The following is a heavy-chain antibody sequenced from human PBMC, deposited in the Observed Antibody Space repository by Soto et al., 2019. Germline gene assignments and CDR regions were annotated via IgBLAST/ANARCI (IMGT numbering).Heavy chain of an antibody. CDR1: GYTFTSYD. J-gene: IGHJ6*03. V-gene: IGHV1-8*01. Sequence: QVQLVQSGAEVKKPGASVKVSCKASGYTFTSYDINWVRQATGQGLEWMGWMNPNSGNTGYAQKFQGRVTMTRSTSISTAYMEVSSVRSEDTAVYYCSRGYCSGGSCYSGAYYYYYMDVWGKGTTVTLSS. CDR3: SRGYCSGGSCYSGAYYYYYMDV. D-gene: IGHD2-15*01. CDR2: MNPNSGNT.